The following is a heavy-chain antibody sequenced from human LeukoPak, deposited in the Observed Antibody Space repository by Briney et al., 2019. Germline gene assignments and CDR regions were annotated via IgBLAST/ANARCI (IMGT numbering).Heavy chain of an antibody. D-gene: IGHD3-22*01. Sequence: SETLSLTCAVYGGSFSGYYWSWIRQPPGKGLEWIGEINHSGSTNYNPSLKSRVTISVDTSKNQFSLKLSSVTAADTAVYYCVRGLYYYDSSGYSFGRFDYWGQGTLVTVSS. CDR1: GGSFSGYY. V-gene: IGHV4-34*01. CDR3: VRGLYYYDSSGYSFGRFDY. CDR2: INHSGST. J-gene: IGHJ4*02.